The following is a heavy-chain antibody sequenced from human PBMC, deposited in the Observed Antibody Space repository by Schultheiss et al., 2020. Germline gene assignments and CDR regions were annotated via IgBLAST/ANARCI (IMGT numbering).Heavy chain of an antibody. CDR1: GFTFSSYA. J-gene: IGHJ4*02. D-gene: IGHD1-1*01. V-gene: IGHV3-30-3*01. CDR2: ISYDGSNK. Sequence: GESLKISCAASGFTFSSYAMHWVRQAPGKGLEWVAVISYDGSNKYYADSVKGRFTISRDNSKNTLYLQMNSLRAEDTAVYYCARGAQLEADHIVLDYWGQGTLVTVSS. CDR3: ARGAQLEADHIVLDY.